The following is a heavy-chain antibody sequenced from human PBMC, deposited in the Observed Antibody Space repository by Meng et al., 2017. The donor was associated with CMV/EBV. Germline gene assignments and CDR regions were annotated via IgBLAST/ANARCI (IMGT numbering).Heavy chain of an antibody. CDR2: IYYSGST. V-gene: IGHV4-59*01. Sequence: GSLRLSCTVSGGSISSYYWSWIRQPPGKGLEWIGYIYYSGSTNYNPSLKSRVTISVDTSKNQFSLKLSSVTAADTAVYYCTTGTDVLWGQGTLVTVSS. D-gene: IGHD3/OR15-3a*01. J-gene: IGHJ4*02. CDR3: TTGTDVL. CDR1: GGSISSYY.